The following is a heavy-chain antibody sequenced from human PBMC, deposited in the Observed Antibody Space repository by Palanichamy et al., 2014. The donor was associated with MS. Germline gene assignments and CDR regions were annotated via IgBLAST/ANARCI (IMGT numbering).Heavy chain of an antibody. V-gene: IGHV3-30*04. CDR1: GFTFGSYA. J-gene: IGHJ4*02. CDR2: ISYDGSNK. CDR3: ARDRLVLGWLFNYYFDY. Sequence: QVQLVESGGGVVQPGRSLRLSCAASGFTFGSYAMHWVRQAPGKGLEWVAVISYDGSNKYYADSVKGRFTISRDNSKNTLYLQMNSLRAEDTAVYYCARDRLVLGWLFNYYFDYWGQGTLVTVSS. D-gene: IGHD3-3*01.